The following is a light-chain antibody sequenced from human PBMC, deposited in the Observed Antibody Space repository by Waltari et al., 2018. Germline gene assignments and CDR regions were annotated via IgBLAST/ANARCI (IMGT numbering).Light chain of an antibody. J-gene: IGLJ3*02. CDR1: SLGTKT. V-gene: IGLV3-21*04. CDR2: YDS. Sequence: SYVLNQPPSVSVAPGKTARISCGGTSLGTKTVHWYQQKPGQAPVLVIHYDSGRPSGIPERFSGSTSGNTATLTIKWVEAGDEAEYFCQVWDFTQGVFGGGTKLTDL. CDR3: QVWDFTQGV.